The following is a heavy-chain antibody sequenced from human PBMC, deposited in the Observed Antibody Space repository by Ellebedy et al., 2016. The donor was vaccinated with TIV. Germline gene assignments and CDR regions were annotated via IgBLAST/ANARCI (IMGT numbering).Heavy chain of an antibody. D-gene: IGHD3-10*01. CDR3: ARGGLYGMDV. CDR1: GFTFSSYD. V-gene: IGHV3-33*08. J-gene: IGHJ6*02. Sequence: GESLKISXAASGFTFSSYDMHWVLQAPGKALEWVAVIYYDGSNKDYVDSVKGRFTISRDNSKNTLYLQMNSLRAEDTAVYYCARGGLYGMDVWGQGTTVTVSS. CDR2: IYYDGSNK.